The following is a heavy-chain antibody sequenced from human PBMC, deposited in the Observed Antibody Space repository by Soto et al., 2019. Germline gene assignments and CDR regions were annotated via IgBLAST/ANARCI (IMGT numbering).Heavy chain of an antibody. CDR2: ISGGGHI. J-gene: IGHJ4*02. V-gene: IGHV3-23*01. CDR3: VKGFWGDN. Sequence: EVQLLESGGGLVQPGGSLRLSCAAPGFTFSSHDMAWVRQAPGKGLEWVSGISGGGHIDYADSVKGRFTISRDESRNTLYLQMNSLRVEDTAVYYCVKGFWGDNWGQGALVTVSS. CDR1: GFTFSSHD. D-gene: IGHD3-16*01.